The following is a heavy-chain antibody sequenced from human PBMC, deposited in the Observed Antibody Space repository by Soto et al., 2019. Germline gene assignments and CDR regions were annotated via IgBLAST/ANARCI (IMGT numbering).Heavy chain of an antibody. D-gene: IGHD3-3*01. CDR3: ARHTYSDFWIGIDY. CDR2: IYSSGST. V-gene: IGHV4-39*01. Sequence: QLQLQESGPGLVKPSETLSLTCTVSGGSISSSSYYWGWIRQPPGKGLEWIGSIYSSGSTYYNPSLKSRSTIFVHTSKNQFSLKLSSATTADTAVYYFARHTYSDFWIGIDYWGQGTLVTVSS. J-gene: IGHJ4*02. CDR1: GGSISSSSYY.